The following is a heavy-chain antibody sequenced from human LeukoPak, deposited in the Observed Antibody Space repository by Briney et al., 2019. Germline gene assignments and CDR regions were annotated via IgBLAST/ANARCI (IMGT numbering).Heavy chain of an antibody. J-gene: IGHJ4*01. CDR2: VYYRGNT. CDR1: GGSITTTNCY. V-gene: IGHV4-39*02. Sequence: SETLSLTCTVSGGSITTTNCYWAWIPQPPGPVLQWIGSVYYRGNTYSNPSLESRITMSVDTSKNQFSLRLTSVTAADTALYYCARDTVPPRNATEQKTGTYYWGLGTLVTVSS. CDR3: ARDTVPPRNATEQKTGTYY. D-gene: IGHD7-27*01.